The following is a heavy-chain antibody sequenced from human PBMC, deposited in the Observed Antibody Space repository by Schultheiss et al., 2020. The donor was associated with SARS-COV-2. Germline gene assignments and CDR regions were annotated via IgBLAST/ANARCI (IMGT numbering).Heavy chain of an antibody. V-gene: IGHV3-53*05. CDR3: ARDLPPHDY. CDR2: IYSGGST. CDR1: GFTVSSNY. J-gene: IGHJ4*02. Sequence: GESLKISCAASGFTVSSNYMSWVRQAPGKGLEWVSVIYSGGSTYYADSVKGRFTISRDNSKNTLYLQMNSLRPEDTAIYYCARDLPPHDYWGQGTLVTVSS.